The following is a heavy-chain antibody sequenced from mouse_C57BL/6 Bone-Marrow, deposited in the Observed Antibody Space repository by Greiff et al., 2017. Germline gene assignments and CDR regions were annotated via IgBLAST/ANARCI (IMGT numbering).Heavy chain of an antibody. Sequence: VKLQESGPGLVQPSQSLSITCTVSGFSLTSYGVHWVRQSPGKGLEWLGVIWSGGSTDYNAAFISRLSISKDNSKSQVFFKMNSLQADDTAIYYCASLQLFAYWGQGTLVTVSA. CDR3: ASLQLFAY. V-gene: IGHV2-2*01. D-gene: IGHD4-1*02. CDR2: IWSGGST. CDR1: GFSLTSYG. J-gene: IGHJ3*01.